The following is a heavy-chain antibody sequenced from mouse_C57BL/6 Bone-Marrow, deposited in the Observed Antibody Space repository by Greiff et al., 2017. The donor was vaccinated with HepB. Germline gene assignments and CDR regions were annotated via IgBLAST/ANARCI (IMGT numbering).Heavy chain of an antibody. CDR3: ARRKDFYGSSYDYFDY. V-gene: IGHV8-12*01. J-gene: IGHJ2*01. Sequence: VKLMESGPGILQSSQTLSLTCSFSGFSLSTSGMGVSWIRQPSGKGLEWLAHIYWDDDKRYNPSLKSRLTISKDTSRNQVFLKITSVDTADTATYYCARRKDFYGSSYDYFDYWGQGTTLTVSS. D-gene: IGHD1-1*01. CDR2: IYWDDDK. CDR1: GFSLSTSGMG.